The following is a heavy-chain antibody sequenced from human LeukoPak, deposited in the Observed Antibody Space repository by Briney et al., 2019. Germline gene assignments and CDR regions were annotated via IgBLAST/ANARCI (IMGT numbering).Heavy chain of an antibody. D-gene: IGHD4-17*01. CDR1: GFTFSSYS. V-gene: IGHV3-21*01. Sequence: PGGSLRLSCAASGFTFSSYSMNWVRQAPGKGLEWVSSISSSSSYIYYADSVKGRFTISRDNAKNSPYLQMNSLRAEDTAVYYCARDLLRVNDDAFDIWGQGTMVTVSS. CDR2: ISSSSSYI. CDR3: ARDLLRVNDDAFDI. J-gene: IGHJ3*02.